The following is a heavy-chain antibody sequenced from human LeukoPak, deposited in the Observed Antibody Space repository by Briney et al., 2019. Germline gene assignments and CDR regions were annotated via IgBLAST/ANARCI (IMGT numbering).Heavy chain of an antibody. V-gene: IGHV1-18*01. CDR2: ISAYNGNT. CDR1: GYTFTSYG. Sequence: ASVKVSCKASGYTFTSYGIIWVRQAPGQGLEWMGWISAYNGNTNYAQKLQGRVTMTTDTSTSTAYMELRSLRSDDTAVYYCATSLRHYDSSGYYWDFDYWGQGTLVTVSS. J-gene: IGHJ4*02. CDR3: ATSLRHYDSSGYYWDFDY. D-gene: IGHD3-22*01.